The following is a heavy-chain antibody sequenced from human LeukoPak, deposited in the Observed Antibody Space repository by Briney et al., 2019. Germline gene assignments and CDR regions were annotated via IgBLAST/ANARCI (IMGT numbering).Heavy chain of an antibody. D-gene: IGHD2-15*01. V-gene: IGHV1-69*04. CDR3: ARDPGGSCYSCLGY. CDR1: GGTFSSYA. CDR2: IIPILGIA. Sequence: GASVKVSCKASGGTFSSYAISWVRQAPGQGLEWMGRIIPILGIANYAQKFQGRVTMTRDTSTSTVYMELSSLRSEDTAVYYCARDPGGSCYSCLGYWGQGTLVTVSS. J-gene: IGHJ4*02.